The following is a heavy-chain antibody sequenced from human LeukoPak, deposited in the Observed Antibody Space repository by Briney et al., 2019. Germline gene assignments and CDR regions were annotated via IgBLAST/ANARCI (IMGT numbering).Heavy chain of an antibody. CDR2: INHSGST. D-gene: IGHD2-15*01. CDR3: ARRRAGLRRDLWFDP. Sequence: PSETLSPTCAVYGGSFSGYYWSWIRQPPGKGLEWIGEINHSGSTNYNPSLKSRVTISVDTSKNQFSLKLSSVTAANTAVYYCARRRAGLRRDLWFDPWGQGTLVTVSS. J-gene: IGHJ5*02. CDR1: GGSFSGYY. V-gene: IGHV4-34*01.